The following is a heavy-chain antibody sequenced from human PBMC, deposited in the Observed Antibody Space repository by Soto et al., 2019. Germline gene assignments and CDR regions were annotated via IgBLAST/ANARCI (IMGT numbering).Heavy chain of an antibody. CDR2: IYYSGST. D-gene: IGHD3-3*01. V-gene: IGHV4-39*01. J-gene: IGHJ4*02. CDR3: LWSLRGMVRYFDY. CDR1: GGSISSSSYY. Sequence: SETLSLTCTVSGGSISSSSYYWGWIRQPPGKGLEWIGSIYYSGSTYYNPSLKSRVTISVDTSKNQFSLKLSSVTAADTAVYYCLWSLRGMVRYFDYWGQGTLVTVSS.